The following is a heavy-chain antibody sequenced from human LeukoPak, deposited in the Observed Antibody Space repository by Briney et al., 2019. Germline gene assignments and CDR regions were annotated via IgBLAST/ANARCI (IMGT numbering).Heavy chain of an antibody. CDR2: FDPEDGET. CDR3: ATDAAGIAVAGTNFVFDY. J-gene: IGHJ4*02. Sequence: ASVKVSCKVSGYTLTELSMHWVRQAPGKGLEWMGGFDPEDGETIYAQKFQGRVTMTEDTSTDTAYMELSSLRSEDTAVYYCATDAAGIAVAGTNFVFDYWGQGTPVTVSS. D-gene: IGHD6-19*01. V-gene: IGHV1-24*01. CDR1: GYTLTELS.